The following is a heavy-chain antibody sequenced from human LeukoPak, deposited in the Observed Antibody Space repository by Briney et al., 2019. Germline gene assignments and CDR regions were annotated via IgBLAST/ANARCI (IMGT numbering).Heavy chain of an antibody. CDR1: GFSFSSYD. J-gene: IGHJ4*02. CDR3: ARLYSSGWYGY. CDR2: IRGSGGST. Sequence: GRSLRLSCAASGFSFSSYDMSWVRQAPGKGLEWVSGIRGSGGSTFYADSVKGRFTISRENSKNTLYLQMNSLRAEDTAVYYCARLYSSGWYGYWGQGTLVTVSS. D-gene: IGHD6-19*01. V-gene: IGHV3-23*01.